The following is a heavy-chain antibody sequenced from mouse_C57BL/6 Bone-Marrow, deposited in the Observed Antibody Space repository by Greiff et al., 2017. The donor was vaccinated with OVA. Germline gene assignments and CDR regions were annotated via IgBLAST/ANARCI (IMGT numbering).Heavy chain of an antibody. V-gene: IGHV2-2*01. J-gene: IGHJ4*01. D-gene: IGHD2-4*01. CDR3: ARCYDSDPHYYAMDY. CDR2: IWSGGST. CDR1: GFSLTSYG. Sequence: VQLMESGPGLVQPSQSLSITCTVSGFSLTSYGVHWVRQSPGQGLEWLGVIWSGGSTDYNAAFISRLSISKDNSKSQVFFKMNSLQADDTAIYYCARCYDSDPHYYAMDYWGQGTSVTVSS.